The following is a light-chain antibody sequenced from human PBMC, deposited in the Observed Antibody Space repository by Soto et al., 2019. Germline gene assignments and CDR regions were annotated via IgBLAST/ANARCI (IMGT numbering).Light chain of an antibody. J-gene: IGKJ3*01. CDR2: AAS. CDR1: QAISNY. V-gene: IGKV1-27*01. Sequence: DVQMTQSPTSLSASVGDRVTITCRASQAISNYVAWYRQKPGHFPDLLIYAASTLHSGVPSRFSGSGSGTDFTLTISSLQPEDVAPYFCQKYNSAPFIFGPGTKVHIK. CDR3: QKYNSAPFI.